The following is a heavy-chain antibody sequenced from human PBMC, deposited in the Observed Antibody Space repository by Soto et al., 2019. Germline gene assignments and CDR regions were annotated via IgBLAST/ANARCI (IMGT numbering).Heavy chain of an antibody. J-gene: IGHJ6*02. Sequence: PSETLSLTCAVYGGSFRGYYWTWIRQPPGTGLEWIGEINHSGSTNYNPSLKSRVTISVDTSKNQFSLKLTSVTAADTAVYYCARDQSFDRSYYYGIDVWGQGTTVT. CDR1: GGSFRGYY. V-gene: IGHV4-34*01. CDR2: INHSGST. D-gene: IGHD3-10*01. CDR3: ARDQSFDRSYYYGIDV.